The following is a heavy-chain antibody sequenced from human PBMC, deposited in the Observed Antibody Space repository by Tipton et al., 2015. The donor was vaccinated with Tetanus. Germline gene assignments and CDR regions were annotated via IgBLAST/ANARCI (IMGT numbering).Heavy chain of an antibody. V-gene: IGHV3-33*08. Sequence: SLRLSCAASGFTFSSYGMHWVRQAPGKGLEWVAVIWYDGSNKYYADSVNGRFTISRDNSKNTLYLQMNSLRAEDTAVYYCARGTSRIVYYFDYWGQGTLVTVSS. J-gene: IGHJ4*02. CDR3: ARGTSRIVYYFDY. CDR1: GFTFSSYG. CDR2: IWYDGSNK. D-gene: IGHD2-21*01.